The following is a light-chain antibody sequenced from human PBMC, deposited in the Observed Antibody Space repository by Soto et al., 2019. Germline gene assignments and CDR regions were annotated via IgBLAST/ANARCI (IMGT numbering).Light chain of an antibody. Sequence: DIQMTQSPSSLSASVGDRVTITCQASQDISNYLNWYQQKPGNATKLLIYDASNLETGVPSRFSGSGSGTDFTFTTSSLQPEDIATYYCQQYDNLTLPFCGGTKVDIX. V-gene: IGKV1-33*01. J-gene: IGKJ4*01. CDR2: DAS. CDR1: QDISNY. CDR3: QQYDNLTLP.